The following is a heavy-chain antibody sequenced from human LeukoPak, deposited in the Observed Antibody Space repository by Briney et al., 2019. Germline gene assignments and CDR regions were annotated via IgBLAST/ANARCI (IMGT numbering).Heavy chain of an antibody. V-gene: IGHV1-18*01. Sequence: ASVKVSCKASGYTFTNYGISWVRQAPGQGLEWMGWISAYNANTNYAQRLQGSVTMTTDTSTSTAYMELRSLRSDDTAVYFCARDYYSGSYYGDYWGQGTLVTVSS. CDR2: ISAYNANT. CDR3: ARDYYSGSYYGDY. CDR1: GYTFTNYG. J-gene: IGHJ4*02. D-gene: IGHD1-26*01.